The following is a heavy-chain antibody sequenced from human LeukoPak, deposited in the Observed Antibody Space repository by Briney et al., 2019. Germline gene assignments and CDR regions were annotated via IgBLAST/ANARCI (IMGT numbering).Heavy chain of an antibody. D-gene: IGHD3-22*01. CDR2: IYYSGST. Sequence: PSETLSLTCTVSGGSISSYYWSWIRQPPGKGLEWIGYIYYSGSTNYNPSLKSRVTISVDTSKNQFSLKLSSVTAADTAVYYCASPNYYDSSGHHGWYFDLWGRGTLVTVSS. CDR3: ASPNYYDSSGHHGWYFDL. V-gene: IGHV4-59*01. CDR1: GGSISSYY. J-gene: IGHJ2*01.